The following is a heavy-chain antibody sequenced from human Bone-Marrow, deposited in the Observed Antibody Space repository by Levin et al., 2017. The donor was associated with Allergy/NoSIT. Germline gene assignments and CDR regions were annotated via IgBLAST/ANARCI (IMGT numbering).Heavy chain of an antibody. J-gene: IGHJ3*02. CDR3: ATGIKIVVVTNDAFDI. V-gene: IGHV1-24*01. CDR1: GYTLTELS. Sequence: VASVKVSCKVSGYTLTELSMHWVRQAPGKGLEWMGGFDPEDGETIYAQKFQGRVTMTEDTSTDTAYMELSSLRSEDTAVYYCATGIKIVVVTNDAFDIWGQGTMVTVSS. D-gene: IGHD3-22*01. CDR2: FDPEDGET.